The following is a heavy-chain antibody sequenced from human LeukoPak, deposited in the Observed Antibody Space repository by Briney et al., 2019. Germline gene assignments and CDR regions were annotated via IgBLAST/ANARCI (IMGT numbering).Heavy chain of an antibody. CDR3: ARSPIYPDAFDI. Sequence: SVKVSCKASGGTFSSYAISWVRQAPGQGLEWMGGIIPIFGTANYAQKFQGRVTITADESTSTAYMELSSLRSEDTAVYYCARSPIYPDAFDIWGQGTMVTVSS. V-gene: IGHV1-69*13. D-gene: IGHD2/OR15-2a*01. CDR2: IIPIFGTA. CDR1: GGTFSSYA. J-gene: IGHJ3*02.